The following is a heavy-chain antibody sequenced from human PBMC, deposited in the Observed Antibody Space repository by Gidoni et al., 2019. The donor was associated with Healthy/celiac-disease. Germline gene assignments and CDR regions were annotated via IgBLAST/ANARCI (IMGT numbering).Heavy chain of an antibody. D-gene: IGHD2-2*03. Sequence: QVQLVQSGAEGKKPGSSVKVSCKASGGTFSSYAISWVRQAPGQGLAWMGGIIPIFGTANYAQKFQGRVTIPADESTSTAYMELSSLRSEDTAVYYCARDLGGYCSSTSCPSDVWGQGTTVTVSS. CDR1: GGTFSSYA. V-gene: IGHV1-69*01. J-gene: IGHJ6*02. CDR2: IIPIFGTA. CDR3: ARDLGGYCSSTSCPSDV.